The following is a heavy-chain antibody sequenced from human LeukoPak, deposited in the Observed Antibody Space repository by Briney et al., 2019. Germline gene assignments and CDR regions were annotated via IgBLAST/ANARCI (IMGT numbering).Heavy chain of an antibody. CDR1: GGSISSYY. Sequence: SETLSLTCTVSGGSISSYYWSWIRQPPGKGLEWIGYIFYSGSTNYNPSLKSRVTISVDTSKNQFSLKLSSVTAADTAVYYCARGGTMTTVPPWGPGTPVTGSS. D-gene: IGHD4-17*01. CDR2: IFYSGST. V-gene: IGHV4-59*08. J-gene: IGHJ5*02. CDR3: ARGGTMTTVPP.